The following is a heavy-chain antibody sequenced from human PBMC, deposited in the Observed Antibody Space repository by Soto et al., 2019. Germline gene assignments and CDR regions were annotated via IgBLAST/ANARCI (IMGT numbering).Heavy chain of an antibody. CDR3: AKHPQPTVTGWFDP. D-gene: IGHD4-4*01. CDR2: ISGSGGST. CDR1: GFTFSSYA. V-gene: IGHV3-23*01. J-gene: IGHJ5*02. Sequence: GESLKISCAASGFTFSSYAMSWVRQAPGKGLEWVSAISGSGGSTYYADSVKGRFTISRDNSKNTLYLQMNSLRAEDTAVYYCAKHPQPTVTGWFDPWGQGTLVTVSS.